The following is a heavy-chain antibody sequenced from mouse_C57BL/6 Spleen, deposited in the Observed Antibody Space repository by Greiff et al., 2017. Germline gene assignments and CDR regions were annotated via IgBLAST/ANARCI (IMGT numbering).Heavy chain of an antibody. D-gene: IGHD1-1*02. CDR2: IYPSDSET. V-gene: IGHV1-61*01. Sequence: QVQLQQPGAELVRPGSSVKLSCKASGYTFTSYWMDWVKQRPGQGLEWIGNIYPSDSETNYNQKFKDKATLTVDKSSSTAYMQLSSLTSEDSAVYYCASLSHTGAWFAYWGQGTLVTVSA. J-gene: IGHJ3*01. CDR3: ASLSHTGAWFAY. CDR1: GYTFTSYW.